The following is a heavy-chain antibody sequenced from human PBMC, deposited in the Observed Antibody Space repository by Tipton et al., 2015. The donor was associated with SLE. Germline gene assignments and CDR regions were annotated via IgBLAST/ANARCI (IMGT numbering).Heavy chain of an antibody. J-gene: IGHJ3*02. CDR3: AREKIVGARGAFDI. D-gene: IGHD1-26*01. CDR1: GFTFSSYS. V-gene: IGHV3-21*01. Sequence: GSLRLSCAASGFTFSSYSMNWVRQAPGKGLEWVSSISSSSSYIYYADSVKGRFTISRDNAKNSLYLQMNSLRAEDTAVYYCAREKIVGARGAFDIWGQGTMVTVSS. CDR2: ISSSSSYI.